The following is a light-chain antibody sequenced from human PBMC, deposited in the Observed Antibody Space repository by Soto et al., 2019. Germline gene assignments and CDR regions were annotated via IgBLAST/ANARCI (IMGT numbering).Light chain of an antibody. V-gene: IGLV2-14*01. Sequence: QSALTQPASVSGSPGQSITISCTGTSRDVGGYNYVSWYQQHPGQAPKLMIYDVSNRPSGVSNRFSGSKSGNTASLTISGLQDDDEADYYCSSYTSSSTYVFGTGTKLTVL. CDR1: SRDVGGYNY. CDR2: DVS. CDR3: SSYTSSSTYV. J-gene: IGLJ1*01.